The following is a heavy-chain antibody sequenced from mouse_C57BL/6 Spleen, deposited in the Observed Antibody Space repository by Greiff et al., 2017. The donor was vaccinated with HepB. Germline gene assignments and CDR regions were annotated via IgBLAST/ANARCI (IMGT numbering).Heavy chain of an antibody. CDR1: GFTFSSYA. J-gene: IGHJ1*03. Sequence: EVKLMESGGGLVKPGGSLKLSCAASGFTFSSYAMSWVRQTPEKRLEWVATISDGGSYTYYPDNVKGRFTISRDNAKNNLYLQMSHLKSEDTAMYYCARAPTGTRYFDVWGTGTTVTVSS. V-gene: IGHV5-4*03. CDR3: ARAPTGTRYFDV. CDR2: ISDGGSYT. D-gene: IGHD4-1*01.